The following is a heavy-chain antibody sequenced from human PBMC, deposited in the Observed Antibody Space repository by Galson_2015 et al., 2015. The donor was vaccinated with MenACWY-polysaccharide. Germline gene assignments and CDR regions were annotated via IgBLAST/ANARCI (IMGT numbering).Heavy chain of an antibody. J-gene: IGHJ4*02. CDR3: TGSPYQDSSCYGPIDF. Sequence: SLRLSCATSGFTFGDYAMSWVRQAPGKGLEWVGFIRRKAYGETTYYAASVRGRFTISRDDSKSIAYLKMNSLITEDTAVYFCTGSPYQDSSCYGPIDFWGQGTLVTVSS. D-gene: IGHD3-22*01. CDR1: GFTFGDYA. CDR2: IRRKAYGETT. V-gene: IGHV3-49*04.